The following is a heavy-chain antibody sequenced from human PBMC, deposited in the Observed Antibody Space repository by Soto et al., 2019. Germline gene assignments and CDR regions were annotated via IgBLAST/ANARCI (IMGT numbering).Heavy chain of an antibody. D-gene: IGHD6-19*01. Sequence: GGSLRLSCAASGFTFSSYGMYWVRQAPGKGLEWVAAISYDGSNNYHADSVKGRFTISRDNSENTLYLQLNSLRAEDTAVYYCAKSGGNGWFADAFDVWGQGTMVTVSS. CDR1: GFTFSSYG. V-gene: IGHV3-30*18. CDR2: ISYDGSNN. J-gene: IGHJ3*01. CDR3: AKSGGNGWFADAFDV.